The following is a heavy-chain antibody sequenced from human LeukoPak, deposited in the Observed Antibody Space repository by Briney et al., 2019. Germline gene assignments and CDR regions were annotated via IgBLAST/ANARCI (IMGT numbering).Heavy chain of an antibody. Sequence: GGSLRLSCAASGFTFSNYWMHWVRQAPGKGLVCVARINGERNTTIDSDSVKGRLTISRDNAKNTLYLQMNSLRVEDTAVYYCARSNSGYLSWGQGTLVTVSS. J-gene: IGHJ5*02. CDR3: ARSNSGYLS. V-gene: IGHV3-74*01. D-gene: IGHD3-22*01. CDR1: GFTFSNYW. CDR2: INGERNTT.